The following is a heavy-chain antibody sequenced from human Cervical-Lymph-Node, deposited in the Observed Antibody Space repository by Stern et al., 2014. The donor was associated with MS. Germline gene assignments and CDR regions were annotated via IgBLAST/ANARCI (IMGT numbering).Heavy chain of an antibody. D-gene: IGHD6-13*01. Sequence: VQLVESGGGVVQPGRSLRLSCAASGFSFSRYAMHWVRQAPGKGLVWGALIWYDGSNPYYADSVTGRFTISRDNFKNTLYLQMNSLRAEDTAVYYCASAYSSSHYYFDYWGQGTLVTVSS. CDR3: ASAYSSSHYYFDY. V-gene: IGHV3-33*01. J-gene: IGHJ4*02. CDR1: GFSFSRYA. CDR2: IWYDGSNP.